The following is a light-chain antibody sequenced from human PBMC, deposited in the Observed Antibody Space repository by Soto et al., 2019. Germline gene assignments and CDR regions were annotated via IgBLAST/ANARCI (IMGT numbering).Light chain of an antibody. CDR3: QQSYNGPFT. Sequence: DIQMTHSPSSLSASVLDIVTVTFRSGQSISRYLNLYQQRPGKAPKLLIYSASSLQTGVPSRFSGSGSGTDFTLTINSLQPEDFATYYCQQSYNGPFTFGPGTKVDIK. CDR2: SAS. J-gene: IGKJ3*01. CDR1: QSISRY. V-gene: IGKV1-39*01.